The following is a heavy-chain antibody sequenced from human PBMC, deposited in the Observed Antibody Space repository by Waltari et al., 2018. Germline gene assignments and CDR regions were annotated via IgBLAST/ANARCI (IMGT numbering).Heavy chain of an antibody. Sequence: QVQLQESGPGLVTPSETLSLICSVSGASFSHEYWSWIRQSAGKGLEWIGHIHSGGSPDYNPSLETRVTMSVDTSKKHVSLRLASVTAADTAVYYCARGDSRSWYGLDVWGQGTTVTVSS. J-gene: IGHJ6*02. D-gene: IGHD6-13*01. CDR2: IHSGGSP. V-gene: IGHV4-4*07. CDR3: ARGDSRSWYGLDV. CDR1: GASFSHEY.